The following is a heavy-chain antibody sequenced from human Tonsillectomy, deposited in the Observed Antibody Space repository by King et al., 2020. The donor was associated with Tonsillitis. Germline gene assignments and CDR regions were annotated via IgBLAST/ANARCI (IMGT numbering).Heavy chain of an antibody. CDR2: IIPPFGTA. V-gene: IGHV1-69*01. D-gene: IGHD3-22*01. CDR1: GGAFSKYA. J-gene: IGHJ6*03. CDR3: ARAHSSGYWAYNYYMDV. Sequence: QLVQSGAEVKKPGSSVKVSCKASGGAFSKYAISWVRQAPGQRLEWMGGIIPPFGTAEYALWFQGRVTITADESTSTAYMELSSLRSEDSAVYYCARAHSSGYWAYNYYMDVWGKGTTVTVSS.